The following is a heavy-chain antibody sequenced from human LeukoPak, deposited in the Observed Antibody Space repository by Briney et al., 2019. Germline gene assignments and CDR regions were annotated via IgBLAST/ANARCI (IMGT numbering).Heavy chain of an antibody. V-gene: IGHV1-18*01. CDR1: GYTFTSYG. J-gene: IGHJ3*02. D-gene: IGHD3-22*01. Sequence: GASVKVSCKASGYTFTSYGISWVRQAPGQGLEWMGWISAYNGNTNYAQKLQGRVTMTTDTSTSTAYMELRSLRSEDTAVYYCARVSYDSSGYYYFGAFDIWGQGTMVTVSS. CDR2: ISAYNGNT. CDR3: ARVSYDSSGYYYFGAFDI.